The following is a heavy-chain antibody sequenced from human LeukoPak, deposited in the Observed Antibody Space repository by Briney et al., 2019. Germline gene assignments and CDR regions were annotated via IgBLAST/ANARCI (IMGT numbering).Heavy chain of an antibody. Sequence: GSLRLSCAASGFTFSSYAMSWIRQPPGKGLEWIGEINHSGSTNYNPSLKSRVTISVDTSKNQFSLKLSSVTAADTAVYYCARGRFYYDCVWGSYRQRDHAFDIWGQGTMVTVSS. CDR1: GFTFSSYA. J-gene: IGHJ3*02. CDR3: ARGRFYYDCVWGSYRQRDHAFDI. CDR2: INHSGST. D-gene: IGHD3-16*02. V-gene: IGHV4-34*01.